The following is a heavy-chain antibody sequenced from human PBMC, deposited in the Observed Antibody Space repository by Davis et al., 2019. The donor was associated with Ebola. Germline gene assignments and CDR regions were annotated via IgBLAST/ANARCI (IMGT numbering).Heavy chain of an antibody. V-gene: IGHV4-30-2*01. D-gene: IGHD4-17*01. CDR1: GGSISSGGYS. CDR2: IYHSGST. J-gene: IGHJ6*04. Sequence: MPSETLSLTCAVSGGSISSGGYSWSWIRQPPGKGLEWIGYIYHSGSTYYNPSLKSRVTISVDRSKNQFSLKLSSVTAADTAVYYCARGFGDDYGDLIYYYYGMDVWGKGTTVTVSS. CDR3: ARGFGDDYGDLIYYYYGMDV.